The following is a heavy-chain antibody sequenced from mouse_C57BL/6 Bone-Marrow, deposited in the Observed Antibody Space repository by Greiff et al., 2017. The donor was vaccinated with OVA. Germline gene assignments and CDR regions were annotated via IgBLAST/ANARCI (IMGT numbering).Heavy chain of an antibody. V-gene: IGHV2-2*01. J-gene: IGHJ4*01. CDR1: GFSLTSYG. Sequence: VKLMESGPGLVQPSQSLSITCTVSGFSLTSYGVHWVRQSPGKGLEWLGVIWSGGSTDYNAAFISRLSISKDNSKSQVFFKMNSLQADDTAIYYCARTAYYGNLGAMDYWGQGTSVTVSS. CDR2: IWSGGST. D-gene: IGHD2-10*01. CDR3: ARTAYYGNLGAMDY.